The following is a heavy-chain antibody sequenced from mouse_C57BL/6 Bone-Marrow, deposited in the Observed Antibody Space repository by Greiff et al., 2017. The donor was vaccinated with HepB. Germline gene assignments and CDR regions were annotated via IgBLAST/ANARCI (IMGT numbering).Heavy chain of an antibody. CDR3: AREDYPSFAY. J-gene: IGHJ3*01. Sequence: EVKLMESGGGLVKPGGSLKLSCAASGFTFSSYAMSWVRQTPEKRLEWVATISDGGSYTYYPHNVKGRFTISRDNAKNNLYLQMSHLKSEDTAMCYCAREDYPSFAYWGQGTLVTVSA. CDR2: ISDGGSYT. D-gene: IGHD5-5*01. CDR1: GFTFSSYA. V-gene: IGHV5-4*01.